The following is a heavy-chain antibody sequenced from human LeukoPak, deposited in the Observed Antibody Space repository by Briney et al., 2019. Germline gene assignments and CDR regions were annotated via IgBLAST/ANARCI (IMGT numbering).Heavy chain of an antibody. CDR2: ISGSGGST. Sequence: PGGSLRLSCAASGFTFSSYAMSWVRQAPGKGLEWVSAISGSGGSTYYADSVKGRFTISRDNSKNTLYLQMNSLKTEDTAVYYCTTDGDTAMVRNNDYWGQGTLVTVSS. CDR1: GFTFSSYA. D-gene: IGHD5-18*01. V-gene: IGHV3-23*01. J-gene: IGHJ4*02. CDR3: TTDGDTAMVRNNDY.